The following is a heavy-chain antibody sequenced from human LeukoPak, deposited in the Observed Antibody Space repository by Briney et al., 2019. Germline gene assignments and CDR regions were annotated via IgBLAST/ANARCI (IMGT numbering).Heavy chain of an antibody. Sequence: SVKVSCKASGGTFSSYAISWVRQAPGQGLEWMGGIIPIFGTANYAQKFQGRVTITADESTSTAYMELSSLRSEDTAVYSCARGVATNRYYFDYWGQGTLVTVSS. CDR3: ARGVATNRYYFDY. D-gene: IGHD5-12*01. CDR1: GGTFSSYA. CDR2: IIPIFGTA. J-gene: IGHJ4*02. V-gene: IGHV1-69*13.